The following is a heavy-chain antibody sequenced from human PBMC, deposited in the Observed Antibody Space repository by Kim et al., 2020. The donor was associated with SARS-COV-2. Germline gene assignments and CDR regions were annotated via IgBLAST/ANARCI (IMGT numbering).Heavy chain of an antibody. CDR3: ANVDWIREGGY. CDR1: GFTSNNYH. V-gene: IGHV3-23*01. CDR2: ISNRDGGT. Sequence: GGSLRLSCVASGFTSNNYHLSWVRQAPGKGLEWVSAISNRDGGTFYADSVKGRFTISRDGSKSTLYLQMFSLRAEDTAIYYCANVDWIREGGYWGQGALVTVSS. J-gene: IGHJ4*02. D-gene: IGHD3-9*01.